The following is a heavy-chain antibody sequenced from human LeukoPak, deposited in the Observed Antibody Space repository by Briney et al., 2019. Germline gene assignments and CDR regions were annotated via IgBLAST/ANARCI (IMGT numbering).Heavy chain of an antibody. CDR1: GFIFSNYW. CDR2: IKQDGSEK. Sequence: PGGSLRLSCAVSGFIFSNYWMSWVRQAPGKGLEWVANIKQDGSEKYYVDSVKGRFTISRDNAKNSLYLQVNSLRAEDTAVYYCARETYYYDSSGYYFNFDYWGQGTLVTVSS. V-gene: IGHV3-7*03. CDR3: ARETYYYDSSGYYFNFDY. D-gene: IGHD3-22*01. J-gene: IGHJ4*02.